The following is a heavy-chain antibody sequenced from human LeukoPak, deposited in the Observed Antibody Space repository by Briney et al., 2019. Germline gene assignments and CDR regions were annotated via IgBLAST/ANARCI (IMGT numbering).Heavy chain of an antibody. CDR3: ARDLGRETKSMDV. Sequence: PSETLSLTCTVSGGSISSGGYYWSWIRQHPGTGLEWIGYIYYSGSTYYNPSLKSRVTISVDTSKNQFSLKLSSVTAADTAVYYCARDLGRETKSMDVWGQGTTVTVSS. J-gene: IGHJ6*02. V-gene: IGHV4-31*03. CDR1: GGSISSGGYY. D-gene: IGHD1-7*01. CDR2: IYYSGST.